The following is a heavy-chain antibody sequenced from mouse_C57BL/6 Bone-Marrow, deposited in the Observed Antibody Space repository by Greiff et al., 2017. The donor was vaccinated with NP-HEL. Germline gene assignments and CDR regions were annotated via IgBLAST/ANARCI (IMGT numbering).Heavy chain of an antibody. CDR1: GFTFSDYY. V-gene: IGHV5-16*01. D-gene: IGHD1-1*01. Sequence: EVHLVESEGGLVQPGRSMKLSCTASGFTFSDYYMAWVRQVPEKGLEWVANINYDGSSTYYLDSLKSRFIISRDNEKNILYLQMISLKSEDTATYYCARDRMSSTTVVAHWYFDVWGTGTTVTVSS. CDR3: ARDRMSSTTVVAHWYFDV. CDR2: INYDGSST. J-gene: IGHJ1*03.